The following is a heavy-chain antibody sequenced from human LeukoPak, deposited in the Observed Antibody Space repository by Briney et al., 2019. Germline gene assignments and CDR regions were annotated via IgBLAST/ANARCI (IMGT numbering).Heavy chain of an antibody. Sequence: GESLKISCKGSGYSFTTYWIAWVRQMPGKDLEWMGFVYPGDSDTRYSPSFQGQVTISADKSINTAYLQWSSLKASDTAMYYCARQSAGRDGYKDYWGQGTPVTVSS. CDR1: GYSFTTYW. CDR3: ARQSAGRDGYKDY. V-gene: IGHV5-51*01. D-gene: IGHD5-24*01. J-gene: IGHJ4*02. CDR2: VYPGDSDT.